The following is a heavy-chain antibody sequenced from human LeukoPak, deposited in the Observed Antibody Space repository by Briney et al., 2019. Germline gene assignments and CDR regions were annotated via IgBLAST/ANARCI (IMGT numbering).Heavy chain of an antibody. CDR1: GGTFSSYA. J-gene: IGHJ3*02. V-gene: IGHV1-69*13. Sequence: ASVKVSCKASGGTFSSYAISWVRQAPGQGLEWMGGIIPIFGTANYAQKFQGRVTITADESTSTAYMELSSLRSEDTAVYYCARSVVGSYAFDIWGQGTMVTVSS. CDR2: IIPIFGTA. CDR3: ARSVVGSYAFDI. D-gene: IGHD3-10*01.